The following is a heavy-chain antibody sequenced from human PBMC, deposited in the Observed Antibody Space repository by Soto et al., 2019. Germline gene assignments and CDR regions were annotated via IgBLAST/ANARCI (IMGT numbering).Heavy chain of an antibody. CDR2: FDPEDGET. CDR1: GYTLTELS. J-gene: IGHJ4*02. D-gene: IGHD3-10*01. CDR3: ATDRDTMVRGVIITFDY. V-gene: IGHV1-24*01. Sequence: AASVKVSSKVSGYTLTELSMHWGRQAPGKGLEWMGGFDPEDGETIYAQKFQGRVTMTEDTSTDTAYMELSSLRSEDTAVYYCATDRDTMVRGVIITFDYWGQGTLVTVSS.